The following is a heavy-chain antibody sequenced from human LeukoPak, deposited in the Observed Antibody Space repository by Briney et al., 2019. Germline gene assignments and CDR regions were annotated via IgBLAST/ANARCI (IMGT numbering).Heavy chain of an antibody. Sequence: GGSLRLSCAASGFTFSSYAMHWVRQAPGKGLEWVAVISYDGSNKYYADSVKGRFTISRDNSKNTLYLQMNSLRAEDTAVYYCAAQGYDFWSGYFPPSDYWGQGTLVTVSS. J-gene: IGHJ4*02. CDR1: GFTFSSYA. CDR3: AAQGYDFWSGYFPPSDY. V-gene: IGHV3-30-3*01. D-gene: IGHD3-3*01. CDR2: ISYDGSNK.